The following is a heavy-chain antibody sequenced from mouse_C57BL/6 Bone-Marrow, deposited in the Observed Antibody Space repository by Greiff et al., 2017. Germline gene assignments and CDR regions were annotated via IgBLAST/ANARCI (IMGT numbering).Heavy chain of an antibody. CDR2: IDPSDSYT. Sequence: QVQLKQPGAELVKPGASVKLSCKASGYTFTSYWMQWVKQRPGQGLEWIGEIDPSDSYTNYNQKFKGKATLTVDTSSSTAYMQLSRLTSEDSAVYYCARDGYFGFAYWGQGTLVTVSA. J-gene: IGHJ3*01. V-gene: IGHV1-50*01. D-gene: IGHD2-3*01. CDR1: GYTFTSYW. CDR3: ARDGYFGFAY.